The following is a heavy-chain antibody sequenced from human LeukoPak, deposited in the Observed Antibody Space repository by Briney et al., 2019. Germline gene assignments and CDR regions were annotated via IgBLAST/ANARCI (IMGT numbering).Heavy chain of an antibody. CDR2: INPNSGGT. D-gene: IGHD2-21*01. J-gene: IGHJ5*02. V-gene: IGHV1-2*02. CDR1: GYSFTDYY. Sequence: ASVKVSCKTSGYSFTDYYMHWVRQAPGQGLEWMGWINPNSGGTSSAQKFQGRVTMTRDTSITTVYMEVSWLTSDDTAIYYCARADRLRGGPYLIGPWGQGTLVTVSS. CDR3: ARADRLRGGPYLIGP.